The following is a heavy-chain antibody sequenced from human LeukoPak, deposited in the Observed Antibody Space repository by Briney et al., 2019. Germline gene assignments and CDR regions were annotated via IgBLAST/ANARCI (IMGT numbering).Heavy chain of an antibody. CDR2: IYYSGST. CDR3: ARGYCSGGSCYFDY. CDR1: AFSISSAYY. J-gene: IGHJ4*02. D-gene: IGHD2-15*01. Sequence: SETLSLTCTVSAFSISSAYYWGWIRQPPGKGLEWIGNIYYSGSTNYNPSLKSRVTISVDTSKNQFSLKLSSVTAADTAVYYCARGYCSGGSCYFDYWGQGTLVTVSS. V-gene: IGHV4-38-2*02.